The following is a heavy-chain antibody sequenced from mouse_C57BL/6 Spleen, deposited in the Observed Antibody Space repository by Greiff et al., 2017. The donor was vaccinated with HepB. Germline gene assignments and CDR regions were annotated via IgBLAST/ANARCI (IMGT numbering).Heavy chain of an antibody. CDR3: ARRYYYDYPFDY. J-gene: IGHJ2*01. V-gene: IGHV1-53*01. Sequence: QVHVKQPGTELVKPGASVKLSCKASGYTFTSYWMHWVKQRPGQGLEWIGNINPSNGGTNYNEKFKSKATLTVDKSSSTAYMQLSSLTSEDSAVYYCARRYYYDYPFDYWGQGTTLTVSS. CDR2: INPSNGGT. CDR1: GYTFTSYW. D-gene: IGHD2-4*01.